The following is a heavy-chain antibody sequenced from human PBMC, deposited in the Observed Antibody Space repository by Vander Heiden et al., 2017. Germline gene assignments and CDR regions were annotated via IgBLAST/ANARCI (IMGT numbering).Heavy chain of an antibody. V-gene: IGHV3-7*01. CDR3: ARGGGWDHDY. J-gene: IGHJ4*02. D-gene: IGHD6-19*01. CDR2: IKEYGSEK. CDR1: GFTFSRYW. Sequence: EVQLVESGGGLVQTGGYVRLSCAASGFTFSRYWMSWVRQAPGKGLEWVAIIKEYGSEKYYVDSVKGRFTISRDNAKNSLYLQMNSLRVEDTAVYYCARGGGWDHDYWGQGTLVTVSS.